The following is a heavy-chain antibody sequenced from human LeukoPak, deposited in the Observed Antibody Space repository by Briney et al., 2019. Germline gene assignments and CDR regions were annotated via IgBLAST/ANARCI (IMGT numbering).Heavy chain of an antibody. J-gene: IGHJ3*02. D-gene: IGHD3-22*01. CDR1: GFTVSSYY. CDR3: ARDQGSSAYLGAFDI. Sequence: GGSLRLSCAASGFTVSSYYMTWVRQAPGRGLEWVSVIYTVGSTYYADSVKGRFTISRDNSKNTLYLQMNSLIAEDTALYYCARDQGSSAYLGAFDIWGQGTMVTVSS. V-gene: IGHV3-53*01. CDR2: IYTVGST.